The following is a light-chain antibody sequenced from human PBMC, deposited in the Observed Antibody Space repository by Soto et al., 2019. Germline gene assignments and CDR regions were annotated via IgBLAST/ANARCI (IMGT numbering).Light chain of an antibody. Sequence: QSVLTQPASVSGSPGQSITISCTGTSSDVGGYNYVSWYQQHPGKAPKLMIYEVSNRPSGVSNRFSGSKSGNTASLTISGLQAEDEADYYFSSYTSSSTLVFXTWTKVTVL. J-gene: IGLJ1*01. CDR1: SSDVGGYNY. CDR2: EVS. CDR3: SSYTSSSTLV. V-gene: IGLV2-14*01.